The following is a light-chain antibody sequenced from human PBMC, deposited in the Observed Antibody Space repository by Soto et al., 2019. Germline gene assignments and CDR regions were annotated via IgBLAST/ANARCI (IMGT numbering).Light chain of an antibody. J-gene: IGKJ2*01. CDR2: GSS. CDR3: QQYGSPPPYT. V-gene: IGKV3-20*01. CDR1: QSVSNNY. Sequence: EVVLTQSPGTLSLSPGERATLSCRASQSVSNNYLAWYQQKPGQGPRLLIFGSSDRATGIPDRFSGSGSGTDFTLTISRLEPEDLAVYSCQQYGSPPPYTFGQGTKLEIK.